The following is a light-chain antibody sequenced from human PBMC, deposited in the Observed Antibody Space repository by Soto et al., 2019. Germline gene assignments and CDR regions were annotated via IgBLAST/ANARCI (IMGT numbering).Light chain of an antibody. CDR3: SSYTGSTTRGV. V-gene: IGLV2-14*01. CDR2: DVT. J-gene: IGLJ1*01. Sequence: QSVLTQPASVSGSPGQSITISCTGTSSDVGGYNYVSWYQQHPGKAPKLMIYDVTNRPSGVSNRFSGSKSGNTASLTISGLQAEDQADYYCSSYTGSTTRGVFGTGTKVTV. CDR1: SSDVGGYNY.